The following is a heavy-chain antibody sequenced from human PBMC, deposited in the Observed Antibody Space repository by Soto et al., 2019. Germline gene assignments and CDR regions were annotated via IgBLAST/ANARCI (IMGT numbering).Heavy chain of an antibody. D-gene: IGHD6-19*01. V-gene: IGHV3-15*07. Sequence: GSLRLSCAASGFTFSNAWMNWVRQAPGKGLEWVGRIKSKTDGGTTDYAAPVKGRFTISRDDSKNTLYLQMNSLKTEDTAVYYCTTSSGWQYYYYGMDVWGQGTTVTVSS. CDR3: TTSSGWQYYYYGMDV. CDR2: IKSKTDGGTT. J-gene: IGHJ6*02. CDR1: GFTFSNAW.